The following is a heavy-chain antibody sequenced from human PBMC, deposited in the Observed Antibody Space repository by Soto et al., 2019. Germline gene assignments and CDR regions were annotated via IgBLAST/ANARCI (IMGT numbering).Heavy chain of an antibody. J-gene: IGHJ4*02. D-gene: IGHD3-10*01. CDR2: IWYDGSNK. CDR3: AREHGYYGSGSEDYFDY. V-gene: IGHV3-33*01. Sequence: GGSLRLSCAASGFTFSSYGMHWVRQAPGKGLEWVAVIWYDGSNKYYADSVKGRFTISRDNSKNTLYLQMNSLRAEDTAVYYCAREHGYYGSGSEDYFDYWGQGTLVTVSS. CDR1: GFTFSSYG.